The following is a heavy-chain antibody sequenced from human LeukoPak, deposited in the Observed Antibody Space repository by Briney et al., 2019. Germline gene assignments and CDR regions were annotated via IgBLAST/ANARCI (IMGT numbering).Heavy chain of an antibody. V-gene: IGHV1-18*01. J-gene: IGHJ6*03. D-gene: IGHD3-10*01. Sequence: ASVKVSCKASGYTFTSYGISWVRQAPGQGLEWMGWISAYNGNTNYAQKLQGRVTMTTDTSTSTAYMELRSLRSDDTAVYYCARGPLWFGELLPYYMDVWGKGTTVTISS. CDR1: GYTFTSYG. CDR2: ISAYNGNT. CDR3: ARGPLWFGELLPYYMDV.